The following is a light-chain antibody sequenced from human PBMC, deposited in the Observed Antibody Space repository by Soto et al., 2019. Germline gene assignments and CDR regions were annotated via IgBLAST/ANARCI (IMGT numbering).Light chain of an antibody. CDR2: KAS. CDR1: QSVSRW. V-gene: IGKV1-5*03. Sequence: DIPMTQSPSTLSASVGDRVTITCRASQSVSRWLAWYQQKPGKAPKLLIYKASTLGSGVPSRFSGSGSGTEFTLAISSLQPDDSATYYCQQYNDNWTFGQGTKVEMK. CDR3: QQYNDNWT. J-gene: IGKJ1*01.